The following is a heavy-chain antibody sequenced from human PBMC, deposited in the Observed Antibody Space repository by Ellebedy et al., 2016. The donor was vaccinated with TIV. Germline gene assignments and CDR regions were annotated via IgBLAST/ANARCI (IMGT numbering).Heavy chain of an antibody. Sequence: ASVKVSCKASGYTFTSYDINWVRQAPGKGLEWVSAVSGSGDNTYYADSMRGLFTISRDNSKKALYLQMNSLRVEDTSVFYCARGVNWNYDCWGRGTLVTVSS. CDR1: GYTFTSYD. CDR2: VSGSGDNT. D-gene: IGHD1-7*01. J-gene: IGHJ4*02. CDR3: ARGVNWNYDC. V-gene: IGHV3-23*01.